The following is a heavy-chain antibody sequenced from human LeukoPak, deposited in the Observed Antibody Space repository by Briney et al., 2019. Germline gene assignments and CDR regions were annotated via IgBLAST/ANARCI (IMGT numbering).Heavy chain of an antibody. D-gene: IGHD3-22*01. V-gene: IGHV5-51*01. CDR1: GYSFTSYR. CDR3: ARLGLYYYDSSGP. Sequence: GESLKISCKGSGYSFTSYRIGWVRQMPGKGLEWMGIIYPGDSDTRYSPSFQGQVTISADKSISTAYLQWSSLKASDTAMYYCARLGLYYYDSSGPWGQGTLVTVSS. CDR2: IYPGDSDT. J-gene: IGHJ5*02.